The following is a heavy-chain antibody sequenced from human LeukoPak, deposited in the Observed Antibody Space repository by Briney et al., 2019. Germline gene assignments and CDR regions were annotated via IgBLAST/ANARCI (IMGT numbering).Heavy chain of an antibody. Sequence: SETLSLTCAVSGGSISSSNWWSWVRQPPGKGLEWIGEIYHSGSTNYNPSLKSRVTISVDKSKNQFSLKLSSVTAADTAVYYCARITMVRGVIIRIGNWFDPWGQGTLVTVSS. D-gene: IGHD3-10*01. CDR2: IYHSGST. CDR1: GGSISSSNW. CDR3: ARITMVRGVIIRIGNWFDP. J-gene: IGHJ5*02. V-gene: IGHV4-4*02.